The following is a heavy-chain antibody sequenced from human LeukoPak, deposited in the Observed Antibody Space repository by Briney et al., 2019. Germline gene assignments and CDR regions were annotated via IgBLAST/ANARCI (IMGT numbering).Heavy chain of an antibody. CDR1: GFTFSDYS. CDR2: ISSSSSYI. V-gene: IGHV3-21*01. J-gene: IGHJ4*02. Sequence: GGSLRLSCAASGFTFSDYSMNWVRQAPGKGLEWVSSISSSSSYIYYADSVKGRFTISRDNAKNSLYLQMNSLRAEDTAVYYCAREGGYSHAFDYWGQGTLVTVSS. CDR3: AREGGYSHAFDY. D-gene: IGHD3-22*01.